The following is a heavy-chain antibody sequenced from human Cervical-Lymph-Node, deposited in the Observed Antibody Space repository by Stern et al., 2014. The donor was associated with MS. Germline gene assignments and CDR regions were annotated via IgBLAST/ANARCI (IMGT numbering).Heavy chain of an antibody. Sequence: QVQLVQSGGGVVQPGRSLRLSCAASGFTFRNYAMHWVRQAPGKGLEWVAAISYDERSKNNADSVKGRFTISRDNYKNTVYLQMNSLRAEDTALYYCARDSYGMDVWGQGTTVTVSS. CDR1: GFTFRNYA. CDR2: ISYDERSK. J-gene: IGHJ6*02. V-gene: IGHV3-30*04. CDR3: ARDSYGMDV.